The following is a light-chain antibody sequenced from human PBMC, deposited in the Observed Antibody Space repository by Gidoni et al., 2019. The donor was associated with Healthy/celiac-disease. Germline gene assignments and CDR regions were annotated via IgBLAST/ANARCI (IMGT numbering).Light chain of an antibody. CDR2: AAS. Sequence: DIQMTQSPSSLSASVGDRVTITCRESQGISNYLAWYQQKPGKVPKLLIYAASTLQSGVPFRFSCSGSGTDFTLTISSLQPEDVATYYFQKYNSAPWTFGQGTKVEIK. CDR1: QGISNY. J-gene: IGKJ1*01. V-gene: IGKV1-27*01. CDR3: QKYNSAPWT.